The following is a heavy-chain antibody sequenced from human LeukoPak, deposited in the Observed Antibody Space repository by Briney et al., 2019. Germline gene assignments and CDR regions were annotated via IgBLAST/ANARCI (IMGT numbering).Heavy chain of an antibody. D-gene: IGHD6-13*01. CDR2: IYYSGST. CDR1: GGSISSSSYY. J-gene: IGHJ5*02. V-gene: IGHV4-39*07. Sequence: SETLSLTCTLSGGSISSSSYYWGWIRKPPGKGLEWIGSIYYSGSTYHNPSLKSRVTISVDASNNQFSLKLSSVTAADTALYYCARDGSSWPTEGWFDPWGQGTLVIVSS. CDR3: ARDGSSWPTEGWFDP.